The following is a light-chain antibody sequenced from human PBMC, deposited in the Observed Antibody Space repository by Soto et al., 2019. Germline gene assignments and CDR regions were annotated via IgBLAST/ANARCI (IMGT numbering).Light chain of an antibody. V-gene: IGKV3-15*01. CDR2: GAT. CDR3: QQYNNWYRLT. CDR1: ESDSSN. Sequence: EIVITQSPATLSVPPGERDTISCRARESDSSNLACYQHRPGQAPRLLIYGATIRATGIPSRVSGSGSGIESTLTTINLQSGDLAVDICQQYNNWYRLTFAVGTKV. J-gene: IGKJ4*02.